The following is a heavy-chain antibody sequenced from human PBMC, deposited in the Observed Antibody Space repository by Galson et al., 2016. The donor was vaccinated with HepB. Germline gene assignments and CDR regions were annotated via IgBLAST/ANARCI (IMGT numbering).Heavy chain of an antibody. CDR1: GGSIGGSDYY. CDR2: IYYSGSL. D-gene: IGHD4-17*01. V-gene: IGHV4-39*07. J-gene: IGHJ4*02. CDR3: ARVRDNYGDYFDY. Sequence: EPLSLTCSVSGGSIGGSDYYWGWIRQPPGKGLQWIGNIYYSGSLHKNPSLTSRVTISVDTSKNQFYLKMSSVTAADTAVYYCARVRDNYGDYFDYWGQGTLVTVSS.